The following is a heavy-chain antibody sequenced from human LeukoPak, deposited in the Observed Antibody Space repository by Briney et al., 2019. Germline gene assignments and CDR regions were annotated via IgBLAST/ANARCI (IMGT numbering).Heavy chain of an antibody. V-gene: IGHV1-18*01. CDR2: ISAYNGNT. CDR1: GYTLTNYG. CDR3: ARDQSVRLLQTSSTYFKHVFAI. Sequence: SVKVSCKTSGYTLTNYGISWVRQAPGLGLEWMGWISAYNGNTNYAQKVQGRVTMTTDTSTSTAYMELRSLRFDDTAVYYCARDQSVRLLQTSSTYFKHVFAIWGQGSMVTVSS. D-gene: IGHD6-13*01. J-gene: IGHJ3*02.